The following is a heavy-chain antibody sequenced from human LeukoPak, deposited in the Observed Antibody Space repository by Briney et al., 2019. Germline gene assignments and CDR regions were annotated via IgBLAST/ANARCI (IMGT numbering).Heavy chain of an antibody. CDR2: IYYSGST. V-gene: IGHV4-59*08. Sequence: SETLSLTCTVSGGSISGYYWSWIRQPPGKGLEWIGYIYYSGSTYYNPSLKSRVTISADTSKNQFSLKLSSVTAADTAVYYCARGAAKLFDYWGQGTLVTVSS. D-gene: IGHD2-15*01. CDR1: GGSISGYY. CDR3: ARGAAKLFDY. J-gene: IGHJ4*02.